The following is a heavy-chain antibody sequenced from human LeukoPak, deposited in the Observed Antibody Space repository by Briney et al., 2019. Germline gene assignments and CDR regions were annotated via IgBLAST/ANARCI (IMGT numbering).Heavy chain of an antibody. CDR2: TYYRSKWYN. CDR3: ARGSKGSSPYWYFDL. V-gene: IGHV6-1*01. Sequence: SQTLSLTCAISGDSVSSNSAAWNWIRQSPSRALQWQGTTYYRSKWYNDSAVSVKSRITINPNTSKSQFYLQLYSVTPEDTAVYYCARGSKGSSPYWYFDLWGRGTLVTVSS. J-gene: IGHJ2*01. CDR1: GDSVSSNSAA. D-gene: IGHD6-13*01.